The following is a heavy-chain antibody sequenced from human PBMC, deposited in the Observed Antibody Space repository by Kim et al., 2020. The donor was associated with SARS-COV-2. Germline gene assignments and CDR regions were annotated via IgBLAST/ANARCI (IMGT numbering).Heavy chain of an antibody. V-gene: IGHV3-30*18. CDR2: LSYDGSSQ. Sequence: GGSLRLSCEASGFNFGIYGIHWVRQAPGKGLEWVAFLSYDGSSQAYGDSVKGRLTISRDNSKNTLYLQLNSLRPEDTAVYYCAKDLKSGGYNYYYGMDVWSQGTTVTVSS. D-gene: IGHD1-26*01. J-gene: IGHJ6*02. CDR3: AKDLKSGGYNYYYGMDV. CDR1: GFNFGIYG.